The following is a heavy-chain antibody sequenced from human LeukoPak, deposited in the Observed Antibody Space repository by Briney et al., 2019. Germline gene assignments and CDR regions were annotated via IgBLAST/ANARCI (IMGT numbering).Heavy chain of an antibody. CDR2: IKQDGSEK. D-gene: IGHD2-2*02. CDR1: GFTFSSYW. J-gene: IGHJ4*02. CDR3: ARDSWGIVVVPAAIRAY. Sequence: EGSLRLSCAASGFTFSSYWMSWVRQAPGKGLEWVANIKQDGSEKYYVDSVKGRFTISRDNAKNSLYLQMNSLRAEDTAVYYCARDSWGIVVVPAAIRAYWGQGTLVTVSS. V-gene: IGHV3-7*01.